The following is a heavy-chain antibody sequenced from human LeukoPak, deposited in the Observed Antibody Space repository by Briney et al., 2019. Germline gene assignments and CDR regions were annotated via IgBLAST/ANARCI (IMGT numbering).Heavy chain of an antibody. J-gene: IGHJ4*02. CDR3: VRDYSATHAFDY. CDR1: GFSFSSEV. V-gene: IGHV3-64*02. D-gene: IGHD1-26*01. Sequence: GGSLRLSCAASGFSFSSEVMHWLRQAPGKGPEYVSTITAGGDQTYDAESVKGRFTISRDNSKGTLYLQMGSLRVEDTAVYYCVRDYSATHAFDYWGQGTLVTVSS. CDR2: ITAGGDQT.